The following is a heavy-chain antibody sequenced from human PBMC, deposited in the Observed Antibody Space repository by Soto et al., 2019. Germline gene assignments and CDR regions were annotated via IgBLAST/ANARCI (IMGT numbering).Heavy chain of an antibody. V-gene: IGHV4-30-4*01. Sequence: SETLSLTCCVSGDSVTSGDYYWTWVRHSPGKGLEWLGYISYSGKTAYNPSLSSRLTISLDTSKNHFSLMLLAATAADTAASYCAKSADFWSWGMDVWCQGTLVTVSS. J-gene: IGHJ6*02. CDR3: AKSADFWSWGMDV. D-gene: IGHD3-3*01. CDR2: ISYSGKT. CDR1: GDSVTSGDYY.